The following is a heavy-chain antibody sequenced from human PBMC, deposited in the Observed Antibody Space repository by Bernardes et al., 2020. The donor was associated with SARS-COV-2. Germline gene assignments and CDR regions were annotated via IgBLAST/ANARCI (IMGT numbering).Heavy chain of an antibody. J-gene: IGHJ6*02. Sequence: SETLSLTCTVSGGSISSYYWSWIRQPAGKGLEWIGRIYTSGSTNYNPSLKSRVTMSVDTSKNQFPLKLSSVTAADTAVYYCAREGLNIVVVPAAKTYYYYGMDVWGQGTTVTVSS. CDR1: GGSISSYY. CDR2: IYTSGST. D-gene: IGHD2-2*01. V-gene: IGHV4-4*07. CDR3: AREGLNIVVVPAAKTYYYYGMDV.